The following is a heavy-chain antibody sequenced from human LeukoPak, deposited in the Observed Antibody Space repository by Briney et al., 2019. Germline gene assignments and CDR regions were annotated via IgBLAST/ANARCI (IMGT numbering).Heavy chain of an antibody. CDR2: ISYDGSNK. CDR3: AELGITMIGGV. Sequence: GGSLRLSRAASGFTFSSYAMHWVRQAPGKGLEWVAVISYDGSNKYYADSVKGRFTISRDNAKNSLYLQMNSLRAEDTAVYYCAELGITMIGGVWGKGTTVTISS. J-gene: IGHJ6*04. V-gene: IGHV3-30*04. D-gene: IGHD3-10*02. CDR1: GFTFSSYA.